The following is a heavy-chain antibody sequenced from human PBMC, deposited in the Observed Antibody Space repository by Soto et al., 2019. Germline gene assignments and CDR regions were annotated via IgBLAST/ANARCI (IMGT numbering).Heavy chain of an antibody. CDR3: ARSPAKRSSGWYVGNPDSRYYYMDV. CDR1: GGSISSYY. J-gene: IGHJ6*03. V-gene: IGHV4-59*01. Sequence: SETLSLTCTVSGGSISSYYWSWIRQPPGKGLEWIGYIYYSGSTNYNPSLKSRVTISVDTSKNQFSLKLSSVTAADTAVYYCARSPAKRSSGWYVGNPDSRYYYMDVWGKGTTVTVSS. D-gene: IGHD6-19*01. CDR2: IYYSGST.